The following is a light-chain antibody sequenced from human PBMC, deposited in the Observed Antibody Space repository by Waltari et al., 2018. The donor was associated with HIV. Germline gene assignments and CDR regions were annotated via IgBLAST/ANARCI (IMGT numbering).Light chain of an antibody. V-gene: IGLV1-44*01. CDR1: SSNIGSNT. CDR3: ATWDDSLNGPV. Sequence: QSVVTQPPSASGTPGQRVTISCSGSSSNIGSNTVTWYQQLPGTAPKLLIYSNNQRPSGVPDRFSGSKSGTSASLAISGLHSEDEVDYYCATWDDSLNGPVFGGGTKLTVL. J-gene: IGLJ3*02. CDR2: SNN.